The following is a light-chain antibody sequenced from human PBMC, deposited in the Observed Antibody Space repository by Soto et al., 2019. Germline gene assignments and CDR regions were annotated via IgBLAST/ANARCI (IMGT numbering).Light chain of an antibody. V-gene: IGKV3-15*01. CDR1: QSVTSN. CDR2: GAS. CDR3: QQYDQWPVT. J-gene: IGKJ4*01. Sequence: IVMTQSPATLSVSPGERVTFSCRASQSVTSNLAWYQHKPGQAPRLVISGASTGATGIPARSSGGGSGTEFTLTINSLQSEDYAIYYCQQYDQWPVTFGGGTKVDIK.